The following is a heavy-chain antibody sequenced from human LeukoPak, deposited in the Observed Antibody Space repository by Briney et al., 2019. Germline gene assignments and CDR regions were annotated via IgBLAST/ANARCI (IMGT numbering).Heavy chain of an antibody. CDR3: ARGVTPSWFHP. CDR1: GFTFSDHY. CDR2: SRNKANSYTT. Sequence: GGSLRLSCAASGFTFSDHYMDWVRQAPGKGLEWVGRSRNKANSYTTEYAASVKGRFTISRDESKNSLFLEMNSLKTEDTAVYYCARGVTPSWFHPWGQGTLVTVSS. J-gene: IGHJ5*02. V-gene: IGHV3-72*01. D-gene: IGHD2-21*02.